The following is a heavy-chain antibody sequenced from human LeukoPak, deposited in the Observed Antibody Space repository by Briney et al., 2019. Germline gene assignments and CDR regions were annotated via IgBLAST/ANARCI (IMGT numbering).Heavy chain of an antibody. CDR1: GFTFSSVS. V-gene: IGHV3-21*01. CDR2: VTSSSSYI. CDR3: ASHIVGALGAFDI. Sequence: GESLRLSCAASGFTFSSVSMNWVHQAPRKGLHWVATVTSSSSYIYYADSVKGRFTISRDNAKNSLYLQMDSLRAEDTAVYYCASHIVGALGAFDIWGQGTMVTVSS. J-gene: IGHJ3*02. D-gene: IGHD1-26*01.